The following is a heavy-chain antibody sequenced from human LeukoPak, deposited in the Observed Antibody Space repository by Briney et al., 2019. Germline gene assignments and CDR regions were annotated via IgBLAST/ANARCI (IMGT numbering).Heavy chain of an antibody. Sequence: GGSLRLSCAASGFTFSSYEMNWVRQAPGKGLEWVSYISSSGSTIYYGDSVKGRFTISRANAKNSLYLQMNSLRAEDTAVYYCARAVRSGWSLGGFDIWGQGTMVTVSS. CDR1: GFTFSSYE. V-gene: IGHV3-48*03. CDR3: ARAVRSGWSLGGFDI. D-gene: IGHD6-19*01. J-gene: IGHJ3*02. CDR2: ISSSGSTI.